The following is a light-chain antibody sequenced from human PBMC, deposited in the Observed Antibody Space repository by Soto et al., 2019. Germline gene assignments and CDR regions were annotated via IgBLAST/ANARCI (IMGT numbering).Light chain of an antibody. CDR2: EVT. J-gene: IGLJ3*02. CDR1: SGDVGHYNH. Sequence: QSALTQPASVSGSPGRSITISCTGSSGDVGHYNHVSWYQQHPGKAPKLIIYEVTNPPSGVSNRFSGSKSGNTASLIISGLQAEDEADYYCTSYTTGRIWVFGGGTKVTVL. V-gene: IGLV2-14*01. CDR3: TSYTTGRIWV.